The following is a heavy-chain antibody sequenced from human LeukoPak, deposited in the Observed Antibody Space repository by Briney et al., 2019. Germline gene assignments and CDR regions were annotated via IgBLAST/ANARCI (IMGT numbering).Heavy chain of an antibody. V-gene: IGHV3-23*01. J-gene: IGHJ4*02. CDR1: GFTFDDYA. Sequence: QPGGSLRLSCAASGFTFDDYAMNWVRQAPEKGLEWVSGISGSGGSTYYADSVKGRFTISRDNSKNTLYLQMNSLRAEDTAVYYCAKAPGTYCSSTSCPYSFDYWGQGTLVTVSS. CDR3: AKAPGTYCSSTSCPYSFDY. CDR2: ISGSGGST. D-gene: IGHD2-2*01.